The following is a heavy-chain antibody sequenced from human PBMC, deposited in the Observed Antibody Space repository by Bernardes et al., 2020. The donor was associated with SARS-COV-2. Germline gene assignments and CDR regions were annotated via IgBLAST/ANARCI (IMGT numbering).Heavy chain of an antibody. D-gene: IGHD2-8*01. Sequence: GGSLRLSCAASGFIFNNYAMHWVRQAPGKGLEWVADISYEGSKINFADSVKGRITVSRDSAKNMVYLQMTSLRSEDTAVYYCAKARSLFMLYYDDAFDFWGQGTMVIVSA. CDR3: AKARSLFMLYYDDAFDF. CDR1: GFIFNNYA. V-gene: IGHV3-30*18. J-gene: IGHJ3*01. CDR2: ISYEGSKI.